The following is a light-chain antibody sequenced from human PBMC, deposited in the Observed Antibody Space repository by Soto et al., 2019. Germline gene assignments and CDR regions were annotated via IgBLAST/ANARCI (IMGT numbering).Light chain of an antibody. J-gene: IGKJ4*01. V-gene: IGKV3-20*01. Sequence: EIVLTQSPGTLSLSPGERATLSCRASQSVSSSYLAWYQQKRGQAPRLLIYGASTRATGIPDRFSGSGSGTDVTFTISRLDAEEFAVYFCQQDGSSPLIFGGGTKVEIK. CDR1: QSVSSSY. CDR3: QQDGSSPLI. CDR2: GAS.